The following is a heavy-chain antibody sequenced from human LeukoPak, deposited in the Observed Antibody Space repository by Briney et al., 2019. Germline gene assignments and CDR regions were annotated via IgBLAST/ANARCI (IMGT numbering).Heavy chain of an antibody. V-gene: IGHV1-69*13. CDR3: ARVSYGDYGYYYYMDV. CDR1: GGTFSSYA. D-gene: IGHD4-17*01. CDR2: IIPIFGTA. Sequence: ASVKVSCKASGGTFSSYAISWVRQAPGQGLEWMGGIIPIFGTANYAQKFQGRVTITADESTSTAYMELSSLRSEDTAVYYCARVSYGDYGYYYYMDVWGKGTTVTIS. J-gene: IGHJ6*03.